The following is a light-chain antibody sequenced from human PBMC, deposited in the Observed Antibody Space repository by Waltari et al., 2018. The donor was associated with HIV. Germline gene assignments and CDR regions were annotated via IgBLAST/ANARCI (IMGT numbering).Light chain of an antibody. CDR2: EVS. CDR1: TSDVGSYNL. J-gene: IGLJ2*01. Sequence: QSALTQPASVSGSPGQSITISCTGTTSDVGSYNLVSWYQQQPGKAPKLMIYEVSKRPSGVSNRFSGSKSGNTASLTISGLQAEDEADYYCCSYAGSSTSVFGGGTKLTVL. CDR3: CSYAGSSTSV. V-gene: IGLV2-23*02.